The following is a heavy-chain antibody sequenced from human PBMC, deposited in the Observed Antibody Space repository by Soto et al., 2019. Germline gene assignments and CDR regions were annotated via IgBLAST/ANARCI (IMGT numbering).Heavy chain of an antibody. Sequence: GPSVKVSCKASGYTFTSYDINWVRQATGQGLEWMGWMNPNSGNTGYAQKFQGRVTMTRNTSISTAYMELSSLRSEDTAVYYCARGGLNWGYYYYYGMDVWGQGTTVT. V-gene: IGHV1-8*01. J-gene: IGHJ6*02. D-gene: IGHD7-27*01. CDR1: GYTFTSYD. CDR3: ARGGLNWGYYYYYGMDV. CDR2: MNPNSGNT.